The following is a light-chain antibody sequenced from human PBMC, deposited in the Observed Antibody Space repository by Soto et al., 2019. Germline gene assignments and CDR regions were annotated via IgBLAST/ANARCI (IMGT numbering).Light chain of an antibody. V-gene: IGKV1-5*01. CDR2: DAS. CDR3: QQRGDWPLYT. Sequence: DIQMTQSPSTLSESVGDRVTITCRASQSISSWLAWYQQKPGKAPKLLIYDASSLESGVPSRFSGSGSGTEFTLTISSLQPDDFAVYYCQQRGDWPLYTFGQGSRLEIK. CDR1: QSISSW. J-gene: IGKJ2*01.